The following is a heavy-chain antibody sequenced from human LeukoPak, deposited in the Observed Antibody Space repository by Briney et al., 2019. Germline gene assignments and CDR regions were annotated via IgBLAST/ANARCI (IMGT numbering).Heavy chain of an antibody. CDR2: INHSGST. CDR1: GGSFSGYY. D-gene: IGHD6-19*01. CDR3: ARGFKGSSGWYAYYYMDV. V-gene: IGHV4-34*01. J-gene: IGHJ6*03. Sequence: KPSETLSLTCAVYGGSFSGYYWSWIRQPPGKGLEWIGEINHSGSTNYNPSLKSRVTISVDTSKNQFSLKLSSVTAADTAVYYCARGFKGSSGWYAYYYMDVWGKGTTVTVSS.